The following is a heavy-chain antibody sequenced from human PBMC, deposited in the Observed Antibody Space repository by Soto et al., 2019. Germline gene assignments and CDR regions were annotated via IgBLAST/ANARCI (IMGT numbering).Heavy chain of an antibody. CDR1: GYTFTSYG. J-gene: IGHJ5*02. Sequence: ASVKVSCKASGYTFTSYGISWVRQAPGQGLEWMGWISAYNGNTNYAQKLQGRVTMTTDTSTSTAYMELRSLRSDDTAVYYCARTPGYCSGGSCYSHFDPWGQGTLVTVSS. D-gene: IGHD2-15*01. CDR3: ARTPGYCSGGSCYSHFDP. V-gene: IGHV1-18*01. CDR2: ISAYNGNT.